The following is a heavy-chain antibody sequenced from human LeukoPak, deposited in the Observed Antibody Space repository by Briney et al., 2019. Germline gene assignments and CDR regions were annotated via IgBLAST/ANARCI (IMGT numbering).Heavy chain of an antibody. V-gene: IGHV3-7*01. D-gene: IGHD5-12*01. CDR1: GFTFSSYW. Sequence: GGSLRLSCAASGFTFSSYWMSWVRQAPGKGLKWVANIKQDGSEKYYVDSVKGRFTISRDNAKNSLYLQMNSLRAEDTAVYYCARGNRGGGYDYFGWFDPWGQGTLVTVSS. J-gene: IGHJ5*02. CDR2: IKQDGSEK. CDR3: ARGNRGGGYDYFGWFDP.